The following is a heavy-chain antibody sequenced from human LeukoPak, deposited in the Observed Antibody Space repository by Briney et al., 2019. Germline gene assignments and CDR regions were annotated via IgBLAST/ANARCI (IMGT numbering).Heavy chain of an antibody. V-gene: IGHV3-33*01. D-gene: IGHD5-12*01. CDR3: ARDRPVATIDY. Sequence: GGSLRLSCAASGFTFSSYGMHWVRQAPGKGLEWVAAIWYDGSNKYYADSVKGRFTISRDNSKNTLYLQMNSLRAEDTAVYYCARDRPVATIDYWGQGTLVTVSS. CDR2: IWYDGSNK. J-gene: IGHJ4*02. CDR1: GFTFSSYG.